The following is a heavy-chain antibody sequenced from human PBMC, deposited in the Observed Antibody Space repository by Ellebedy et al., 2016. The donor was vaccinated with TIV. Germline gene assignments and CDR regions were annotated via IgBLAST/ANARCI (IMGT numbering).Heavy chain of an antibody. CDR3: ATDYGLY. Sequence: ASVKVSCKASGGTFSSYAISWVRQAPGQGLEWMGRIIPILGIANYAQKFQGRVTMTRNTSISTAYMELSSLRSEDTAVYYCATDYGLYWGQGTLVTVSS. CDR1: GGTFSSYA. J-gene: IGHJ4*02. D-gene: IGHD4-17*01. V-gene: IGHV1-69*04. CDR2: IIPILGIA.